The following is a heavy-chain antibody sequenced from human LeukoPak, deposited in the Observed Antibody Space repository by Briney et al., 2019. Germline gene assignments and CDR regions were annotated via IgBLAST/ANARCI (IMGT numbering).Heavy chain of an antibody. J-gene: IGHJ4*02. CDR3: ARVSPTYCGGDCYYSYYFDY. CDR1: GGSFSGYY. CDR2: INHSGST. D-gene: IGHD2-21*02. V-gene: IGHV4-34*01. Sequence: SETLSLTCAVYGGSFSGYYWSWIRRPPGKGLEWIGEINHSGSTNYNPSLKSRVTISVDTSKNQFFLKLSSVTAADTAVYYCARVSPTYCGGDCYYSYYFDYWGQGTLVTVSS.